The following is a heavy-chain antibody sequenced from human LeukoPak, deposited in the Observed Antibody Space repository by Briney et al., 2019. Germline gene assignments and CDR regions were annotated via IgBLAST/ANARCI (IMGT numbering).Heavy chain of an antibody. CDR3: ARGNAAARGFDY. D-gene: IGHD6-13*01. J-gene: IGHJ4*02. V-gene: IGHV3-21*01. Sequence: PGGSLRLSCAASGFTFSSNSMNSVRQAPAKGLEWVSSISSSSSYIYYADSVKGRFTISRDNAKNSLYLQMNSLRAEDTAVYYCARGNAAARGFDYWGQGTLVTVSS. CDR1: GFTFSSNS. CDR2: ISSSSSYI.